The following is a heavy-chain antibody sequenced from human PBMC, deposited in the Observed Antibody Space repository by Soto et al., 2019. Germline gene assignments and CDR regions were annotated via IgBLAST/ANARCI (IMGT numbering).Heavy chain of an antibody. D-gene: IGHD6-13*01. CDR3: AKDRYTSRDFDC. CDR2: ISGSGGST. V-gene: IGHV3-23*01. J-gene: IGHJ4*02. CDR1: GFTFSSYA. Sequence: EVQLLESGGGLVQPGGSLRLSCAASGFTFSSYAMSWVRQAPGKGLEWVSGISGSGGSTYYADSVKGRFTLSRDNSKNTLYLQMKSLRAEDTAVYYCAKDRYTSRDFDCWGQGTLVTVSS.